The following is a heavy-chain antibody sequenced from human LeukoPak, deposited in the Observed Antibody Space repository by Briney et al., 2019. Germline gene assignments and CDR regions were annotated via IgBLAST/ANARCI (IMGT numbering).Heavy chain of an antibody. CDR1: GFTFSSYA. CDR3: AASSYDFWSGSDY. Sequence: GGSLRLSCAASGFTFSSYAMSWVRQAPAKGLEWVSAISGSGGSTYYADSVKGRFTISRDNSKNTLYLQMNSLRAEDTAVYYCAASSYDFWSGSDYWGQGTLVTVSS. D-gene: IGHD3-3*01. J-gene: IGHJ4*02. V-gene: IGHV3-23*01. CDR2: ISGSGGST.